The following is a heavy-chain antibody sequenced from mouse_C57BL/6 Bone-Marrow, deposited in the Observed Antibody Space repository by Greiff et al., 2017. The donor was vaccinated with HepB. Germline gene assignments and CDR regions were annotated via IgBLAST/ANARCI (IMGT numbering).Heavy chain of an antibody. CDR1: GYTFTSYW. Sequence: VQLQQPGAELVRPGSSVKLSCKASGYTFTSYWMHWVKQRPIQGLEWIGNIDPSDSETHYNQKFKDKATLTVDKSSNKAYIQLSSLTSEDSAVYYCARDGCRDCGPYAMDYWGRGTAVTVSS. CDR2: IDPSDSET. CDR3: ARDGCRDCGPYAMDY. V-gene: IGHV1-52*01. D-gene: IGHD3-1*01. J-gene: IGHJ4*01.